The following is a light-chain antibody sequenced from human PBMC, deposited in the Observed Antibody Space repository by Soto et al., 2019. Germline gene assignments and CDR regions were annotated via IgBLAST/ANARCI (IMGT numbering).Light chain of an antibody. CDR3: QQYNNWPLT. J-gene: IGKJ4*01. CDR2: GSS. CDR1: QSVSGN. V-gene: IGKV3-15*01. Sequence: EIVMTQSPATLSVSLGERATLSCRASQSVSGNLAWFQQRPGQAHRLLIYGSSTRATGIPARFRGSKSGAEFTLTISSLQSEDFAVYYCQQYNNWPLTFGGGTRVEI.